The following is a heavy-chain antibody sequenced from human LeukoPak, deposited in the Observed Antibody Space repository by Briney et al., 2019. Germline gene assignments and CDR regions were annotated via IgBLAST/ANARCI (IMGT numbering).Heavy chain of an antibody. V-gene: IGHV3-53*01. D-gene: IGHD6-6*01. CDR1: GFXVNSHY. CDR2: IYSGGST. J-gene: IGHJ4*02. Sequence: GGSLRLSCAASGFXVNSHYINWVRRTPGKGLEWVSIIYSGGSTNYADSVKGRFTISRDNSKNTLYLQMNSLRAEDTAVYYCARGEPTRPAPFDFWGQGTLVTVSS. CDR3: ARGEPTRPAPFDF.